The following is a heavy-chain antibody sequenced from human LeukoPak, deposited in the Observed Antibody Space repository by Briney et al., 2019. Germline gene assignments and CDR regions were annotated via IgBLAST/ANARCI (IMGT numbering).Heavy chain of an antibody. Sequence: GGSLRLSCAASGFTFSSYSMNWVRQAPGKGLEWVSAISSSGRSTYYADSVKGRFTISRDDSKNTLSLQMNSLRVEDTAVYYCARACGDGSCYLAAFDLWGQGTMVTVSS. V-gene: IGHV3-23*01. D-gene: IGHD2-15*01. CDR2: ISSSGRST. CDR3: ARACGDGSCYLAAFDL. CDR1: GFTFSSYS. J-gene: IGHJ3*01.